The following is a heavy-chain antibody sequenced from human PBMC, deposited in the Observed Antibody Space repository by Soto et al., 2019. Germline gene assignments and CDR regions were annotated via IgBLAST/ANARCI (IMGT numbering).Heavy chain of an antibody. V-gene: IGHV5-51*01. CDR1: GYSSTSYW. Sequence: PGASLKISGKGSGYSSTSYWIGWARQMPGKGLEWMGIIYPGDSDTRYSPSFQGQVTISADKSISTAYLQWSSLKASDTPMYYCASSYQPTASFWFDTWGQGTLVTTSS. CDR3: ASSYQPTASFWFDT. CDR2: IYPGDSDT. J-gene: IGHJ5*02. D-gene: IGHD2-2*01.